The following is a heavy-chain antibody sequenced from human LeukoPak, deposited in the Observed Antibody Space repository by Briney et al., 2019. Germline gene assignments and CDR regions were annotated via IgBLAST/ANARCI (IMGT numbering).Heavy chain of an antibody. Sequence: SETLSLTCTVSCGSISSYYWSWIRQPPGEGLEWIGYIYYSGSTNYNPSLKSRVTISVDTSKNQFSLKLSSVTAADTAVYYCARDLAGPLDYWGQGTLVTVSS. CDR2: IYYSGST. D-gene: IGHD6-13*01. V-gene: IGHV4-59*01. CDR3: ARDLAGPLDY. J-gene: IGHJ4*02. CDR1: CGSISSYY.